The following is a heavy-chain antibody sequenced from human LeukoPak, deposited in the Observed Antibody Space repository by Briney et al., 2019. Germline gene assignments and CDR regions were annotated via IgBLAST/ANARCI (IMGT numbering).Heavy chain of an antibody. D-gene: IGHD3-3*01. CDR2: IYYSGST. V-gene: IGHV4-61*05. CDR1: GGSISSSTYY. Sequence: PSETLSLTCTVSGGSISSSTYYWGWIRQPPGKGLEWIGYIYYSGSTNYNPSLKSRVTISVDTSKNQFSLKLSSVTAADTAVYYCARTHVLRFLEWFPDYFDYWGQGTLVTVSS. CDR3: ARTHVLRFLEWFPDYFDY. J-gene: IGHJ4*02.